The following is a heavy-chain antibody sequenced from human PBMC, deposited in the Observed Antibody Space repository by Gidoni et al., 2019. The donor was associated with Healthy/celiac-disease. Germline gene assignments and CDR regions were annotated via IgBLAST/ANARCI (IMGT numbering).Heavy chain of an antibody. V-gene: IGHV4-61*02. CDR1: GGSISIGSYY. J-gene: IGHJ3*02. CDR3: ASEMIAVAGKVSAFDI. Sequence: QVQLQESGPGLVKPSQTLSLTCTVSGGSISIGSYYWSWIRQPAGKGLEWIGRIYTSGSTNYNPSLKSRVTISVDTSKNQFSLKLSSVTAADTAVYYCASEMIAVAGKVSAFDIWGQGTMVTVSS. D-gene: IGHD6-19*01. CDR2: IYTSGST.